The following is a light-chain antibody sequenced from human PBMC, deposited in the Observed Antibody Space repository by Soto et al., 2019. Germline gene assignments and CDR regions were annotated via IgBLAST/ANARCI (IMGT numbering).Light chain of an antibody. CDR3: QQCGTSPIT. V-gene: IGKV3-20*01. CDR2: GAS. J-gene: IGKJ5*01. CDR1: QTVSSY. Sequence: ENVLTQSPGTLSLSPGERATLSCRASQTVSSYLTWYQQRPGQAPRLLIYGASKRATGIPDRFSGSGFGTDFTLTISRLEPEDFALYYCQQCGTSPITFGQGTRLEIK.